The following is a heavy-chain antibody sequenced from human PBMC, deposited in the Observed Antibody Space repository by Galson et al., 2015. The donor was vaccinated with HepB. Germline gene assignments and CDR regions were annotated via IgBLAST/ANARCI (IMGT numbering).Heavy chain of an antibody. CDR2: IVVGSGNT. CDR3: AAGFSGYYYTLYFGMDV. D-gene: IGHD3-22*01. J-gene: IGHJ6*02. V-gene: IGHV1-58*02. CDR1: GFTFTSSA. Sequence: SVKVSCKASGFTFTSSAMQWVRQARGQRLEWIGWIVVGSGNTNYAQKFQERVAITRDMSTSTAYMELSSLRSEDTAVYYCAAGFSGYYYTLYFGMDVWGQGTTVTVSS.